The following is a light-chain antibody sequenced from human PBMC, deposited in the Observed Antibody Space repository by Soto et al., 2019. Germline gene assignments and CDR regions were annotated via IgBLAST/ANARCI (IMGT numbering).Light chain of an antibody. CDR2: GAS. CDR1: QSVSSN. CDR3: QQYNNWPSLT. Sequence: EIVMTHSPATLSVSPGERATLSCRASQSVSSNLAWYQQKPGQAPRLLIYGASTRATGIPARFSGSGSGTEFILTISSLQSEDFAVYYCQQYNNWPSLTFGGGTKVDIK. V-gene: IGKV3-15*01. J-gene: IGKJ4*01.